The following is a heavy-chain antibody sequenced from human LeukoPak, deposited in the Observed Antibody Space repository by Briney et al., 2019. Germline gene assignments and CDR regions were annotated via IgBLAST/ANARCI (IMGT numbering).Heavy chain of an antibody. J-gene: IGHJ4*02. CDR3: ARDEAAAVCLDY. Sequence: TSETLSLTCTVSGGSISSSSYYWGWIRQPPGKGLEWIGSIYYSGSTYYNPSLKSRVTISVDTSKNQFSLKLSSVTAADTAVYYCARDEAAAVCLDYWGQGTLVTVSS. D-gene: IGHD6-13*01. V-gene: IGHV4-39*07. CDR2: IYYSGST. CDR1: GGSISSSSYY.